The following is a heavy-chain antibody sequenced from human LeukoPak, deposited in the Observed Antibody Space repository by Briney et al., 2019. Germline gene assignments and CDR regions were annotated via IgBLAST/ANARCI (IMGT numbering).Heavy chain of an antibody. CDR3: AHTPLWYYDISGYCVY. J-gene: IGHJ4*02. V-gene: IGHV2-5*02. Sequence: SGPTLVNPTQTLTLTCTFSGFSLRTSGVGVGWIRQPPGKALEWLALIYWDDDKRYSPSLKSRLTITKDTSKNQGVLTMTNMDPVDTPTYFCAHTPLWYYDISGYCVYCGQGTLVTVSS. D-gene: IGHD3-22*01. CDR2: IYWDDDK. CDR1: GFSLRTSGVG.